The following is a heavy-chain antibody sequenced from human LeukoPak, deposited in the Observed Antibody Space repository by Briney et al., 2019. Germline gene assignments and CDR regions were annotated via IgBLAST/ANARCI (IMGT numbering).Heavy chain of an antibody. CDR2: ISGSAVIT. Sequence: GGSLRLSCAASGLTFINFGMTWVRQAPGKGLEWVSAISGSAVITFYADSVKGRFTISRDNSKNTLYLQMNSLRTEDTALYYCAKSRLSGINDAFDIWGQGTMVTVSS. D-gene: IGHD3-3*01. V-gene: IGHV3-23*01. CDR1: GLTFINFG. J-gene: IGHJ3*02. CDR3: AKSRLSGINDAFDI.